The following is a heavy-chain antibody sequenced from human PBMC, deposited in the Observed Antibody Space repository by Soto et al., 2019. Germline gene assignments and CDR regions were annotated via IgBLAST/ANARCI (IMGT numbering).Heavy chain of an antibody. D-gene: IGHD2-2*01. J-gene: IGHJ6*02. V-gene: IGHV1-69*13. Sequence: ASVKVSCKASGCTFGSYAISWVRQAPGQGLEWMGGIIPIFGTANYAQKFQGRVTITADESTSTAYMELSSLRSEDTAVYYCARVVVPAARRFYYYYGMDVWGQGTTVTVSS. CDR1: GCTFGSYA. CDR3: ARVVVPAARRFYYYYGMDV. CDR2: IIPIFGTA.